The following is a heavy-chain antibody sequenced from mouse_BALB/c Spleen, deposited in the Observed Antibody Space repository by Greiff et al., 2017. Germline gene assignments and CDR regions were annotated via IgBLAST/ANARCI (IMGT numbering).Heavy chain of an antibody. J-gene: IGHJ3*01. D-gene: IGHD2-14*01. CDR3: AREDRYDRSWFAY. CDR2: IYPYNGGT. Sequence: EVKLQESGPELVKPGASVKISCKASGYTFTDYNMHWVKQSHGKSLEWIGYIYPYNGGTGYNQKFKSKATLTVDNSSSTAYMELRSLTSEDSAVYYCAREDRYDRSWFAYWGQGTLVTVSA. V-gene: IGHV1S29*02. CDR1: GYTFTDYN.